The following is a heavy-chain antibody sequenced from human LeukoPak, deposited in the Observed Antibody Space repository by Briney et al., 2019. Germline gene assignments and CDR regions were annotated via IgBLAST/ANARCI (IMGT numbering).Heavy chain of an antibody. D-gene: IGHD6-19*01. CDR3: ARFFTAVAGLDY. Sequence: ASVKVSCKAFGYTFTSYDINWVRQATGQGLEWMGWMNPNSGNTGYAQKFQGRVTMTRNTSISTAYMELSSLRSEDTAVYYCARFFTAVAGLDYWGQGTLVTVSS. J-gene: IGHJ4*02. V-gene: IGHV1-8*01. CDR2: MNPNSGNT. CDR1: GYTFTSYD.